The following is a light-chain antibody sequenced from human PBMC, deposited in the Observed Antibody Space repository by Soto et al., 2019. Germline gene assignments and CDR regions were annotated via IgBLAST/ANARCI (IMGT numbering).Light chain of an antibody. J-gene: IGKJ3*01. CDR2: GAS. Sequence: EIVLTQSPGTLSLSPGERATLSCRASQSVRSSYLAWYQQKPGQAPRLLIYGASIRATGIPDRFGGSRSGTDFTDTISRLEREDCAVYDCHQYGVSPLVGPGTKVDIK. V-gene: IGKV3-20*01. CDR1: QSVRSSY. CDR3: HQYGVSPL.